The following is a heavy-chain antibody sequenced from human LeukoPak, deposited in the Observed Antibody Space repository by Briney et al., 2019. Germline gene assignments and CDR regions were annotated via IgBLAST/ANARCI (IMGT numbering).Heavy chain of an antibody. J-gene: IGHJ4*02. CDR3: ARDAGTHDPKMDY. Sequence: SQTLSLTCTVSGGSISSGGYYWSWIRQHPGKGLEWIGYIYYSGSTYYNPSLKSRVTISVDTSKNQFSLKLSSVTAADTAVYYCARDAGTHDPKMDYWGQGTLVTVSS. D-gene: IGHD1-7*01. CDR2: IYYSGST. V-gene: IGHV4-31*03. CDR1: GGSISSGGYY.